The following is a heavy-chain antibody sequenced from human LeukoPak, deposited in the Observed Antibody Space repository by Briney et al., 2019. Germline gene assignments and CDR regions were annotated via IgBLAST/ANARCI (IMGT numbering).Heavy chain of an antibody. CDR1: GFTFSSYA. CDR3: ARDRVIVPAAIMGY. V-gene: IGHV3-30-3*01. Sequence: PGGSLRLSCAASGFTFSSYAMHWVRQAPGKGLEWVAGISYDGSNKYYADSVKGRFTVSRDNSKNTLYLQMNSLRAEDTAVYYCARDRVIVPAAIMGYSGQGTLVTVSS. D-gene: IGHD2-2*01. CDR2: ISYDGSNK. J-gene: IGHJ4*02.